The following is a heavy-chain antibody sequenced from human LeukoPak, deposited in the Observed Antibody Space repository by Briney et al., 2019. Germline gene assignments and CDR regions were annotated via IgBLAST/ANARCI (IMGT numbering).Heavy chain of an antibody. CDR3: ARDGEYCSSTSCYIGMDV. CDR2: ISSSSSYI. Sequence: GGSLRLSCAASGFTFSSYSMNWVRQAPGKGLEWVSSISSSSSYIYYADSVKGRLTIDRENAKNSLYLQMNSLRDEDTAVYYCARDGEYCSSTSCYIGMDVWGQGTTVTVSS. CDR1: GFTFSSYS. D-gene: IGHD2-2*02. J-gene: IGHJ6*02. V-gene: IGHV3-21*01.